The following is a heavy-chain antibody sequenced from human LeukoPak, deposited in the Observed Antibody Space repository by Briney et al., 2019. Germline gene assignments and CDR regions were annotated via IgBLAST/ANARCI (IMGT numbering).Heavy chain of an antibody. V-gene: IGHV3-23*01. CDR2: IYGSGDKT. CDR3: AKVGGYDILTGYYKGAFDY. D-gene: IGHD3-9*01. J-gene: IGHJ4*02. CDR1: DFIFRNFA. Sequence: GSLRLSCAASDFIFRNFAMHWVRQAPGKGLEWVSDIYGSGDKTHYTDSVKGRFTISRDNSKNTLYLQMNSLRAEDTAVYYCAKVGGYDILTGYYKGAFDYWGQGTLVTVSS.